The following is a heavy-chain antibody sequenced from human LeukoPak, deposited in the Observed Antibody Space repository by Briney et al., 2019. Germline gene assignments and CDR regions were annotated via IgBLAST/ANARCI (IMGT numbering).Heavy chain of an antibody. CDR3: AREGGTYGYNWFDP. Sequence: SQTLSLTCTVSGGSISAHYWSWIRQPPGKGLEWIGYIYYSGSTNYNPSLKSRVTISVDTSKNQFSLKLSSVTAADTAVYYCAREGGTYGYNWFDPWGQGTLVTVSS. V-gene: IGHV4-59*11. CDR2: IYYSGST. CDR1: GGSISAHY. D-gene: IGHD1-26*01. J-gene: IGHJ5*02.